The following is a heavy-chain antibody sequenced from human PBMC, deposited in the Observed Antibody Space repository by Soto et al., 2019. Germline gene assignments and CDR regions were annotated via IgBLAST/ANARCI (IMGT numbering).Heavy chain of an antibody. CDR1: GYSFTNYW. CDR2: IYPGDSDT. D-gene: IGHD6-13*01. V-gene: IGHV5-51*01. Sequence: PGEPRKISCKGSGYSFTNYWIGWVRQVPGKGLEWMGIIYPGDSDTRYSPSFQGQVTISADKSISTAYLQWSSLKASDTAMYYCATEPYSSSYYYGMDVWGQGTTVTVSS. J-gene: IGHJ6*02. CDR3: ATEPYSSSYYYGMDV.